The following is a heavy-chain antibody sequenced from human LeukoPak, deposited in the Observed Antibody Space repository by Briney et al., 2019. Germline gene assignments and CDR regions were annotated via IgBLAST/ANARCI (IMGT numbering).Heavy chain of an antibody. V-gene: IGHV3-49*04. Sequence: GGSLRLSCTASGFTFGDYAVSWVRQAPGKGLEWVGLIGSKAYGGTTEYAASVEGRFIISRDDSRGVAYLQMNSLKTEDTAVYYCGSSTGYYSDYFDYWGQGTLVTVSS. CDR3: GSSTGYYSDYFDY. D-gene: IGHD3-22*01. J-gene: IGHJ4*02. CDR1: GFTFGDYA. CDR2: IGSKAYGGTT.